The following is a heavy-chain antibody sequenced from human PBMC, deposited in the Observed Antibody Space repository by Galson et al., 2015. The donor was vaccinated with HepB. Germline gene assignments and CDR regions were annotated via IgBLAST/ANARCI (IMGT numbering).Heavy chain of an antibody. V-gene: IGHV3-33*01. D-gene: IGHD6-25*01. CDR1: GFTFSSYG. J-gene: IGHJ4*02. CDR3: ARGGITQRLTPPDY. Sequence: SLRLSCAASGFTFSSYGMHWVRQAPGKGLEWVAVIWYDGSNKYYADSVKGRFTISRDNSKNTLYLQMNSLRAEDTAVYYCARGGITQRLTPPDYWGQGTLVTVSS. CDR2: IWYDGSNK.